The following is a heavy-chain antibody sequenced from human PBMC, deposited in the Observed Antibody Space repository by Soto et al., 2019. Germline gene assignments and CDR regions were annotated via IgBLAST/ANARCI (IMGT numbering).Heavy chain of an antibody. CDR1: GYTFTGYY. Sequence: ASVKVSCKTSGYTFTGYYIHWVRQAPGQGLEWMGWIDPNSGGTNYAQKFQGRVTMTRDTSISTAYMELSRLTSDDTAVFYCARHVGYDAKFDFWGQGSLVTVSS. V-gene: IGHV1-2*02. J-gene: IGHJ4*02. CDR3: ARHVGYDAKFDF. D-gene: IGHD5-12*01. CDR2: IDPNSGGT.